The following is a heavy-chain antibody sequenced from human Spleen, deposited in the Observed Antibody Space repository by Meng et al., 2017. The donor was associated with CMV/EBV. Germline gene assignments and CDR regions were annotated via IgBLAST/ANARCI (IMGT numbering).Heavy chain of an antibody. D-gene: IGHD2-2*01. CDR3: ARDGIPVLIDLDY. Sequence: GESLKISCAASGFIFSSYWMSWVRQAPGKGLEWVANIKQDGSEKYYVDSVKGRFTISRDNAKNSLYLQVNSLRGEDTAVYHCARDGIPVLIDLDYWGQGTLVTVSS. CDR1: GFIFSSYW. CDR2: IKQDGSEK. J-gene: IGHJ4*02. V-gene: IGHV3-7*01.